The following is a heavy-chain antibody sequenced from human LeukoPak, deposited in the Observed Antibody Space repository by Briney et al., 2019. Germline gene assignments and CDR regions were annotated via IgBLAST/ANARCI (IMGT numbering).Heavy chain of an antibody. CDR3: ARDGGDYGDNYYFDY. D-gene: IGHD4-17*01. V-gene: IGHV1-2*02. CDR2: INPNSGGT. Sequence: ASVKVSCKTSGYTFTDYYIHWVRQAPGQGLEWMGWINPNSGGTNYAQKFQGRVTMTRDTSISTAYMELSRLRSDDTAVYYCARDGGDYGDNYYFDYWGQGTLVTVSS. CDR1: GYTFTDYY. J-gene: IGHJ4*02.